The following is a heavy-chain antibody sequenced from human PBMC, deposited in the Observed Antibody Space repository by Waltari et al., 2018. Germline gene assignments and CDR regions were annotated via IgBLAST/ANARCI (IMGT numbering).Heavy chain of an antibody. CDR2: INANTGDS. D-gene: IGHD1-1*01. CDR3: ARETLPGNKIIDY. V-gene: IGHV1-2*02. CDR1: GYTFTAYY. J-gene: IGHJ4*02. Sequence: QVQLVQSGAEAKEPGASVKVSCKTSGYTFTAYYLHWVRQAPGQGLEWMAWINANTGDSKSAQTFQGRVTVTRDTSITTAYLELSGLRSDDTALYYCARETLPGNKIIDYWGQETLVTVSS.